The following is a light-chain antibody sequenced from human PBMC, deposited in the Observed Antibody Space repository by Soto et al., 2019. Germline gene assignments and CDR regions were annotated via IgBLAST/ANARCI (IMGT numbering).Light chain of an antibody. J-gene: IGLJ3*02. CDR3: QPWGTDIQV. CDR2: LNSDGRH. V-gene: IGLV4-69*01. Sequence: QSVLTQSPSASASLGASGKLTCTLSSGHRSYAIAWHQQQPEKGPRYLMKLNSDGRHSKGDGIPDRLSGSSSGAERYLTISSLQSGDEADYYCQPWGTDIQVFGGATNPTLL. CDR1: SGHRSYA.